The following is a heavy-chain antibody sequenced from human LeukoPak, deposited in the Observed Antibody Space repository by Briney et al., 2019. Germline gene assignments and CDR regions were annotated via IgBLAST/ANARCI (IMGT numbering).Heavy chain of an antibody. D-gene: IGHD2-15*01. V-gene: IGHV4-38-2*02. CDR2: IYHSGNT. CDR1: GYSISTSYY. Sequence: SETLSLTCTVSGYSISTSYYWGWIRQPPGKGLEWIGSIYHSGNTYYNPSLKSRVTISVDTSKNQFSLKLSSVTAADTAVYYCARIGYCSGGSCYGVFDYWGQGTLVTVSS. J-gene: IGHJ4*02. CDR3: ARIGYCSGGSCYGVFDY.